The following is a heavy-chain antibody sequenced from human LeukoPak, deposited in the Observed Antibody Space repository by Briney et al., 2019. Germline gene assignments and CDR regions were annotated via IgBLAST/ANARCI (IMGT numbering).Heavy chain of an antibody. CDR3: ARIQGNTYSVWDYFRL. V-gene: IGHV4-30-4*01. J-gene: IGHJ4*02. CDR1: GCSINSGYNY. CDR2: IYYRGTT. D-gene: IGHD3-16*01. Sequence: SETLSLTCTVSGCSINSGYNYWSWLGQPPGKVLVWVGYIYYRGTTYYNPSLTSRPTISVDTYKNQFSLRLSSGAAAHTAVYFCARIQGNTYSVWDYFRLWGEGALVTVSS.